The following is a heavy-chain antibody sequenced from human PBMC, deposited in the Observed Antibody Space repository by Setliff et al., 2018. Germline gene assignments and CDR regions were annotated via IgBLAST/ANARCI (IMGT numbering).Heavy chain of an antibody. CDR3: AKVNNRFWSGYYPYYYGMDV. CDR2: LYHTGST. D-gene: IGHD3-3*01. J-gene: IGHJ6*02. V-gene: IGHV4-38-2*02. CDR1: GYSIRSDYY. Sequence: SETLSLTCTVSGYSIRSDYYWGWIRQPPGKGLEWIGSLYHTGSTDYNPSLNSRVTISVDTSKNQFSLKLTSVTAADTAVYYCAKVNNRFWSGYYPYYYGMDVWGQGTTVTVSS.